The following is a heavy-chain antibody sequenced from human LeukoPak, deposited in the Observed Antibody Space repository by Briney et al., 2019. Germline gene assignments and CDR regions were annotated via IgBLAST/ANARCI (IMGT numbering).Heavy chain of an antibody. CDR3: AARGYSYGNNIRDY. J-gene: IGHJ4*02. CDR2: LSAYNGDT. CDR1: GYTFTTYA. Sequence: ASVKVSCKASGYTFTTYAINWVRQAPGQGLEWMGWLSAYNGDTNYAQKLQGRVTMTTDTSTSTAYMELRSLRSDDTAVYYCAARGYSYGNNIRDYWGQGTLVTVSS. V-gene: IGHV1-18*01. D-gene: IGHD5-18*01.